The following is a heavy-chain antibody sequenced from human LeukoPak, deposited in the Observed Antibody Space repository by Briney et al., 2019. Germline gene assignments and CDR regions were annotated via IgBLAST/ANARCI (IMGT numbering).Heavy chain of an antibody. D-gene: IGHD1-1*01. Sequence: PGGSLRLSCAASGFTFSTYTMTWVRQAPGKGLECVSTINGRGDDTYYADSVKGRFTISRDNSRNTVYLQMNSLRVEDTAVYYCAKDRAGTPWADWGQGTLVTASS. V-gene: IGHV3-23*01. J-gene: IGHJ4*02. CDR2: INGRGDDT. CDR3: AKDRAGTPWAD. CDR1: GFTFSTYT.